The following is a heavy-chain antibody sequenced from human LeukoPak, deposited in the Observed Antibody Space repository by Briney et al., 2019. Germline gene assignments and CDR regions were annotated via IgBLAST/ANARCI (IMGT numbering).Heavy chain of an antibody. CDR2: IHYSGTT. V-gene: IGHV4-30-4*08. CDR3: ASLRRNLDFGSGYSHFEN. J-gene: IGHJ4*02. CDR1: GGSFNSGDYY. Sequence: RSETLSLTCTVSGGSFNSGDYYWSWIRQPPERGLEWIGNIHYSGTTHSISSLKSRLMMSVDTSKNQFSLKLDSVTAADTAVYYCASLRRNLDFGSGYSHFENWGQGTLVSVSS. D-gene: IGHD3-3*01.